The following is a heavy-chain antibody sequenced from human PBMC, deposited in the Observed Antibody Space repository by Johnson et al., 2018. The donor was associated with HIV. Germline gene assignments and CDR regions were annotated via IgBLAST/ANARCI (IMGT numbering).Heavy chain of an antibody. CDR2: ISSSGSTI. Sequence: LVESGGGLVKPGGSLRLSCAASGFTFSDYYMSWIRQAPGKGLEWVSYISSSGSTIYYADSVQDRFTISRDNSKNTLYLQMKSLRAEDTAVYYCARGPVMVRGVTDAFDIWGQGTMVTVSS. CDR3: ARGPVMVRGVTDAFDI. V-gene: IGHV3-11*04. CDR1: GFTFSDYY. D-gene: IGHD3-10*01. J-gene: IGHJ3*02.